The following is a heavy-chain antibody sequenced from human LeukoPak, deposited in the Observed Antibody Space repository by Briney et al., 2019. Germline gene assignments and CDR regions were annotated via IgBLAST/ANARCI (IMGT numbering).Heavy chain of an antibody. CDR3: ARGLDWYFDL. CDR1: GFTVSSSY. CDR2: ICSGGST. V-gene: IGHV3-53*01. Sequence: PGGSLRLSCAASGFTVSSSYMTWVRQAPGKGLEWVSVICSGGSTFYADSVKGRFTISRDNSKNTLYLQMNSLRAEDTAVYYCARGLDWYFDLWGRGTLVTVSS. D-gene: IGHD5-12*01. J-gene: IGHJ2*01.